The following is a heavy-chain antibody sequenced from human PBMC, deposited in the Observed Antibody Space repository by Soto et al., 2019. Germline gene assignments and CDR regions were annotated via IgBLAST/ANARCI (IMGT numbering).Heavy chain of an antibody. CDR3: ARDFTSDGSGSYCFDP. CDR1: GYTFTSYG. J-gene: IGHJ5*02. V-gene: IGHV1-18*01. CDR2: ISAYNGNT. Sequence: ASVKVSCKASGYTFTSYGISWVRQAPGQGLEWMGWISAYNGNTNYAQKLQGRVTMTTDTSTSTAYMELRSLRSDDTAVYYCARDFTSDGSGSYCFDPWGQGTLVTVSS. D-gene: IGHD3-10*01.